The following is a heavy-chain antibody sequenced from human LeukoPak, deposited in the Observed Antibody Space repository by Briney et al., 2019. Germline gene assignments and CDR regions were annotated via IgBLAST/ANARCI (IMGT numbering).Heavy chain of an antibody. V-gene: IGHV5-51*01. J-gene: IGHJ6*02. CDR1: GYNFDNYW. CDR2: IYPGDSDT. D-gene: IGHD3-22*01. Sequence: GESLKISCKGSGYNFDNYWIAWVRQMPGKGLEWMGIIYPGDSDTRYSPSFQGQVTISADKSISTAYLQWSSLKASDTAMYYCARTLYYYDSSGYSDYYYGMDVWGQGTTVTVSS. CDR3: ARTLYYYDSSGYSDYYYGMDV.